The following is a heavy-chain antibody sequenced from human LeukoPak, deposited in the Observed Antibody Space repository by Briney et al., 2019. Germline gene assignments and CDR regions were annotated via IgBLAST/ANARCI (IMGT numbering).Heavy chain of an antibody. CDR2: ISYDGSNK. Sequence: PGGSLRLSCVVSSLTFNSYAIHWVRQAPGKGLEWVAVISYDGSNKYYADSVKGRFTISRDNSKNTLYLQMNSLRAEDTAVYYCAREGGEYSSGWIWPLGRNSYWYFDLWGRGTLVTVSS. J-gene: IGHJ2*01. D-gene: IGHD6-19*01. CDR1: SLTFNSYA. V-gene: IGHV3-30*04. CDR3: AREGGEYSSGWIWPLGRNSYWYFDL.